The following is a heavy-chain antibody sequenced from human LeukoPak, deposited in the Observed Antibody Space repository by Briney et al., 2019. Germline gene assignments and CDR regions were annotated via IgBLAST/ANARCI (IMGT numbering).Heavy chain of an antibody. CDR3: ARHPPGSSNDDY. CDR1: GGSISSHY. Sequence: SETLSLTCTVSGGSISSHYWNWIRQPPGKGLEWIGYIYYSGSTNYNPSLKNRVTISVDMSKNQFSLKLSSVTAADTAVYYCARHPPGSSNDDYWGQGTLVTVSS. D-gene: IGHD6-13*01. V-gene: IGHV4-59*08. CDR2: IYYSGST. J-gene: IGHJ4*02.